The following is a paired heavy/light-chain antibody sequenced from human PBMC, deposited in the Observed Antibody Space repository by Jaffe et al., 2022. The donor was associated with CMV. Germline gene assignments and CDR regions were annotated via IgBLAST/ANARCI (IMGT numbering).Light chain of an antibody. J-gene: IGLJ3*02. CDR3: QSADSSGTSNWV. CDR1: ALPKQY. CDR2: KDS. V-gene: IGLV3-25*03. Sequence: SYELTQPPSVSVSPGQTARITCSGDALPKQYAYWYQQKPGQAPVLVIYKDSERPSGIPERFSGSSSGTTVTLTISGVQAEDEADYYCQSADSSGTSNWVFGGGTKLTVL.
Heavy chain of an antibody. Sequence: QVQLVESGGGLVKPGGSLRLSCAASGFTFSDYYMSWIRQAPGKGLEWVSYISSSSSYTNYADSVKGRFTISRDNAKNSLYLQMNSLRAEDTAVYYCARVYYDFWSGYYGMRYYYYYYMDVWGKGTTVTVSS. V-gene: IGHV3-11*06. CDR2: ISSSSSYT. J-gene: IGHJ6*03. CDR1: GFTFSDYY. CDR3: ARVYYDFWSGYYGMRYYYYYYMDV. D-gene: IGHD3-3*01.